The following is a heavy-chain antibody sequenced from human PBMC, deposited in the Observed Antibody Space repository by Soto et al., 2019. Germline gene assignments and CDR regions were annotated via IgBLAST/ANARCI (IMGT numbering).Heavy chain of an antibody. CDR3: AKYSPIVVVTAPFDY. Sequence: PGGSLRLSCAASGFTFGSYSMNWVRQAPGKGLEWVSYISSSSSTIYYADSVKGRFTISRDNAKNSLYLQMNSLRAEDTAVYYCAKYSPIVVVTAPFDYWGQGTLVTVSS. J-gene: IGHJ4*02. CDR1: GFTFGSYS. CDR2: ISSSSSTI. V-gene: IGHV3-48*01. D-gene: IGHD2-21*02.